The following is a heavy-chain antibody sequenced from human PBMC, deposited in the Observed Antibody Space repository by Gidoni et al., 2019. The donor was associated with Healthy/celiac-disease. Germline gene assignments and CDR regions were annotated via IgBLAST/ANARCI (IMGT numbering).Heavy chain of an antibody. J-gene: IGHJ4*02. D-gene: IGHD6-13*01. CDR3: ARVAYSSSWYYFDY. V-gene: IGHV3-33*01. Sequence: QVPRVDSGGGVVQPRRSLRLACAAAGFTFSSYGMHWVRQAPGKGLEWVAVIWYDGSNKYYADSVKGRFTISRDNSKNTLYLQMISLRAEATAVYYCARVAYSSSWYYFDYWGQGTLVTVSS. CDR1: GFTFSSYG. CDR2: IWYDGSNK.